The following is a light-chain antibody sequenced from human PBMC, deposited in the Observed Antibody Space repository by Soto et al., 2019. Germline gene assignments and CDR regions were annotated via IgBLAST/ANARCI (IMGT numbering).Light chain of an antibody. CDR1: SSNIGAGYD. V-gene: IGLV1-40*01. Sequence: QSVLTQPPSVSGAPGQRVTISCTGSSSNIGAGYDVHWYQQLPGTVPKLLMYGKNNRPSGVPARFSGSKSGTSATLGITGLQTGDEADYYCGAWDTSLSAVVFGTGTKLTVL. CDR3: GAWDTSLSAVV. CDR2: GKN. J-gene: IGLJ1*01.